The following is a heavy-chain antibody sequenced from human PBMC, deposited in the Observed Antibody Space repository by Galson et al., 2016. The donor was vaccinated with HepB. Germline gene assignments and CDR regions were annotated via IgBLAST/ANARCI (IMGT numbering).Heavy chain of an antibody. Sequence: SETLSLTCGVYGGSFSGYYWSWIRQTPGKGLEWIGEINHSGSSNYNPSLKSRVTLSVDTSKNQFSLKLSSVPAAATALYYCARAHSWPVALYWGQGTLVTVSS. J-gene: IGHJ4*02. CDR3: ARAHSWPVALY. CDR2: INHSGSS. V-gene: IGHV4-34*01. D-gene: IGHD6-13*01. CDR1: GGSFSGYY.